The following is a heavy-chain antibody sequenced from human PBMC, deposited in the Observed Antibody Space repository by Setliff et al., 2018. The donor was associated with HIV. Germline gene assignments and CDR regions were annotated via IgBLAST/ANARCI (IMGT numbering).Heavy chain of an antibody. CDR3: ARVPVAGANWFDP. Sequence: SETLSLTCSVSGVSINRTDHYWGWIRQSTGKRLEWIGSVSQSGSTYYTPSLKGRITISVDRSKNLFSLKLISVTAADKGVYYCARVPVAGANWFDPWGQGTLVTVSS. J-gene: IGHJ5*02. D-gene: IGHD2-21*01. CDR1: GVSINRTDHY. V-gene: IGHV4-39*01. CDR2: VSQSGST.